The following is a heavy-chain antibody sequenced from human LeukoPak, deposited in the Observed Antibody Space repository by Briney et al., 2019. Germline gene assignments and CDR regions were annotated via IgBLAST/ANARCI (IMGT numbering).Heavy chain of an antibody. CDR2: ISSSGSTK. D-gene: IGHD5-12*01. Sequence: PGGSLILSCAASGFTLSDYYMSWIRQAPGKGLEWISYISSSGSTKYYADSVKGRFTISRDNAKNSLYLQMNRLRAEDTAVYYCARVIRWLEHGDWFDPWGQGTLVTVSS. CDR3: ARVIRWLEHGDWFDP. V-gene: IGHV3-11*01. J-gene: IGHJ5*02. CDR1: GFTLSDYY.